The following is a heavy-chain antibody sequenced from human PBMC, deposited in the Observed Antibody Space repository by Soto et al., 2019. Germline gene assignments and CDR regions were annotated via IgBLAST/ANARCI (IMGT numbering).Heavy chain of an antibody. Sequence: QVQLVESGGGVVQPGRSLRLSCAASGFTFSSYGMHWVRQAPGKGLEWVAVISYDGSNKYYADSVKGRFTISRDNSKNTLYLQMNSLRAEDTAVYYCAKDRRLVHYCGMDVWGQGTTVTVSS. D-gene: IGHD6-19*01. CDR2: ISYDGSNK. J-gene: IGHJ6*02. CDR3: AKDRRLVHYCGMDV. CDR1: GFTFSSYG. V-gene: IGHV3-30*18.